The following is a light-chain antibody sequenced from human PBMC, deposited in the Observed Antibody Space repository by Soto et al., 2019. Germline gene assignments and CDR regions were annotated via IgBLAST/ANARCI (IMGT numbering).Light chain of an antibody. CDR2: GAS. Sequence: EIVLTQSPGTLSLSPGERATLSCRASQSVASNHLAWYQQKPGQSPRLLIYGASSRARGIPDRFTGSGSGADIILTISRLEPEDFAVYYCQQYGSSPRTFGQGTRVDIK. V-gene: IGKV3-20*01. CDR3: QQYGSSPRT. CDR1: QSVASNH. J-gene: IGKJ1*01.